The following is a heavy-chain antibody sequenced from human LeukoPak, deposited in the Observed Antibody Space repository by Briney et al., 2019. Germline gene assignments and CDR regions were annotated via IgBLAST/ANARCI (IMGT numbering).Heavy chain of an antibody. V-gene: IGHV3-21*01. Sequence: GGSLRLSCAASGFTFSSYTMNWVRQAPGKGLEWISSISSSSSYIYYADSVKGRFTISRDNAKNSLYLQMNSLRAEGTAVYYCARTAARRFDYWGQGTLVTVSS. CDR3: ARTAARRFDY. CDR1: GFTFSSYT. CDR2: ISSSSSYI. D-gene: IGHD6-6*01. J-gene: IGHJ4*02.